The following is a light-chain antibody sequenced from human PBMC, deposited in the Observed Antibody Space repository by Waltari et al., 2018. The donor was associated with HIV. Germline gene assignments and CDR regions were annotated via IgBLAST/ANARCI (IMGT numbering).Light chain of an antibody. CDR2: GNS. J-gene: IGLJ2*01. CDR3: QSYDSSLSGSVV. V-gene: IGLV1-40*01. CDR1: SSNLGAGYD. Sequence: QSVLTQPPSLSGAPGQRVTISCTGSSSNLGAGYDVHWYQKHPGTAPKLLIYGNSHRPSGVPDRFSGSKSGTSVSLAITGLQAEDEADYYCQSYDSSLSGSVVFGGGTKLTVL.